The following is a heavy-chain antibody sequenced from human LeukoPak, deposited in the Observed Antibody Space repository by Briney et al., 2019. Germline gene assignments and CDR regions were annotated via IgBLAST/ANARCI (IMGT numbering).Heavy chain of an antibody. J-gene: IGHJ4*02. CDR3: AKDNAYNYDSSGYYYRRFFDY. V-gene: IGHV3-7*01. CDR2: IKEDGTES. CDR1: GFTFSSYW. D-gene: IGHD3-22*01. Sequence: PGGSLRLSCAASGFTFSSYWMTWVRLAPGKGLEWVANIKEDGTESYYVDSVKGRFTISRDNAKNSLYLQMNSLRAEDTAVYYCAKDNAYNYDSSGYYYRRFFDYWGQGTLVTVSS.